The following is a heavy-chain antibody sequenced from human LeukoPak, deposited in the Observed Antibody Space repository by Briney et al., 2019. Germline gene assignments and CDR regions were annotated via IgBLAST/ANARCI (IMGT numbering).Heavy chain of an antibody. J-gene: IGHJ4*02. CDR3: AKSPSKNPYCGGDCYYSFDY. CDR2: ISGSGGST. V-gene: IGHV3-23*01. D-gene: IGHD2-21*02. Sequence: GGSLRLSCAASGFTFSSYAMSWVRQAPGKGLEWVSAISGSGGSTYYADSVKGRFTISRDNSKNTLYLQMNSLRAEDTAVYYCAKSPSKNPYCGGDCYYSFDYWGQGTLVTVSS. CDR1: GFTFSSYA.